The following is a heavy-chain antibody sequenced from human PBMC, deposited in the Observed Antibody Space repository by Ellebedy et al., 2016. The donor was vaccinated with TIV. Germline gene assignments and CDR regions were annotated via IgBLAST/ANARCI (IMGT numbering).Heavy chain of an antibody. CDR1: GYSFTDYY. J-gene: IGHJ3*01. V-gene: IGHV1-2*02. CDR3: AKDEAHSPTNAFDV. CDR2: INLNSGAT. Sequence: AASVKVSCKASGYSFTDYYMHWVRQAPGQGLEWMGWINLNSGATNYAQEFHGRVTMTRDTSISTVYVELSRLTSDDTALYYCAKDEAHSPTNAFDVWGQGTMVTVSS.